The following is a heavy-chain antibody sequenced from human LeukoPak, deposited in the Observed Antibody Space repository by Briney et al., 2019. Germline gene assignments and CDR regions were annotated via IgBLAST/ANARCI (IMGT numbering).Heavy chain of an antibody. CDR1: GGSISSYY. CDR3: ARGESGYDPIDY. Sequence: SETLSLTCTVSGGSISSYYWSWIRQPPEKGLEWIGYIYYSGSTNYNPSLKSRVTISVDTSKNQFSLKLSSVTAADTAVYYCARGESGYDPIDYWGQGTLVTVSS. CDR2: IYYSGST. D-gene: IGHD5-12*01. J-gene: IGHJ4*02. V-gene: IGHV4-59*01.